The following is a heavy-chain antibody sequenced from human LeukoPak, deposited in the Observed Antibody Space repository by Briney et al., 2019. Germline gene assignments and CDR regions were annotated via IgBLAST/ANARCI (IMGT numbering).Heavy chain of an antibody. CDR3: ARAGYSSSWYGYYFDY. Sequence: GGSLRLSCAASGFTFSSYAMSWVRQAPGKGLEWVSGISGSGGSTYYADSVKGRFTISRDNSKNTLYLQMNSLRAEDTAVYYCARAGYSSSWYGYYFDYWGQGTLVTVSS. J-gene: IGHJ4*02. CDR1: GFTFSSYA. V-gene: IGHV3-23*01. D-gene: IGHD6-13*01. CDR2: ISGSGGST.